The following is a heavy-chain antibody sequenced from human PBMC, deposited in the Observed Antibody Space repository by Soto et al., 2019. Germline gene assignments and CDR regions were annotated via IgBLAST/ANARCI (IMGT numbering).Heavy chain of an antibody. CDR1: GDTFSSYA. CDR2: IIPMFGAS. Sequence: QVQLVQSGAEVKKPGSSVKVSCKASGDTFSSYAISWVRQAPGQGLEWMGGIIPMFGASTYAQKFQARVTVTADESTATAYMELSSLTSDATAVYYCARDPKDPETYFYGLDVWGQGTTVTVSS. J-gene: IGHJ6*02. V-gene: IGHV1-69*12. CDR3: ARDPKDPETYFYGLDV.